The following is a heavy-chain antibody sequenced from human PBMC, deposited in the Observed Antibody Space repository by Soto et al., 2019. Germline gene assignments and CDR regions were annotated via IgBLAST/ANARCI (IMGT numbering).Heavy chain of an antibody. CDR1: GFTFSSYT. V-gene: IGHV3-21*01. CDR3: ARDVETSMYGLNYFDP. J-gene: IGHJ5*02. D-gene: IGHD5-18*01. CDR2: ISSSSSYI. Sequence: PGGSLGLSCAASGFTFSSYTMNWVRQAPGKGLEWVSSISSSSSYIYYADSVKGRFTISRDNAKNSLYLQMNSLRAEDTAVYYCARDVETSMYGLNYFDPWRQVPSFTASS.